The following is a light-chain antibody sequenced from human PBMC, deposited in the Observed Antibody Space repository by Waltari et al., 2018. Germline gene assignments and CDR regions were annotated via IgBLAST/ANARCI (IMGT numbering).Light chain of an antibody. CDR1: QDIRND. CDR2: AAS. V-gene: IGKV1-6*01. CDR3: LQDYNYPWT. J-gene: IGKJ1*01. Sequence: AIQMTQSPSSLSASVRDRVTINCRASQDIRNDLGWYQQKPGTAPTLLIYAASTLQSGVPSRFSGSGSGTDFTLTISSLQPEDFATCYCLQDYNYPWTFGQGTKVEMK.